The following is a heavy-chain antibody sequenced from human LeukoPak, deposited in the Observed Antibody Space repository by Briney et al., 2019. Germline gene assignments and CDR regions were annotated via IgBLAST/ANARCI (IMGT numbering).Heavy chain of an antibody. CDR1: GFTFSSYE. Sequence: PGGSLRLSCAASGFTFSSYEMNWVRQAPGKGLEWVSLISWDGGSTYYADSVKGRFTISRDNSKNSLYLQMNSLRTEDTALYYCAKDIRGKDIPVNWGQGTLVTVSS. V-gene: IGHV3-43*02. CDR2: ISWDGGST. J-gene: IGHJ4*02. D-gene: IGHD3-10*01. CDR3: AKDIRGKDIPVN.